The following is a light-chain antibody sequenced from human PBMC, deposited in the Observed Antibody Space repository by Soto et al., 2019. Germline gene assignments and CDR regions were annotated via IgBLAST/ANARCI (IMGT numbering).Light chain of an antibody. CDR1: QSLLHSNGNNF. CDR2: LGF. V-gene: IGKV2-28*01. Sequence: EIVMTQSPPSLTVTPGEPASISCRSSQSLLHSNGNNFLAWYLQKPGQSPQLLIYLGFNRASGVPDRVSGSGAGTDFTLRISRVEAEDVGVYYCMQALQTPYTFGQGTKLEIK. J-gene: IGKJ2*01. CDR3: MQALQTPYT.